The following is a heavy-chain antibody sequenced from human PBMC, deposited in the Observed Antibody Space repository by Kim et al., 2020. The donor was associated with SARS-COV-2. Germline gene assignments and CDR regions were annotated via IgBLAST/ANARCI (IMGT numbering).Heavy chain of an antibody. CDR1: GFTFSSYS. CDR3: ARRITVGTTPFDP. J-gene: IGHJ5*02. Sequence: GGSLRLSCAASGFTFSSYSMNWVRQAPGKGLEWVSIISGTGSITAYADSVKGRFTISRDNSKNTLYLQMNSLRAEDTAVYYCARRITVGTTPFDPWGQG. V-gene: IGHV3-23*01. CDR2: ISGTGSIT. D-gene: IGHD1-26*01.